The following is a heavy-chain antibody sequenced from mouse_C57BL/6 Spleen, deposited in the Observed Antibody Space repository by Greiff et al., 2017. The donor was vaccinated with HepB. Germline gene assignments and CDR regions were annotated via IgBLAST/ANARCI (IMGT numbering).Heavy chain of an antibody. J-gene: IGHJ1*03. V-gene: IGHV1-50*01. CDR2: IDPSDSYT. CDR1: GYTFTSYW. CDR3: ARRGMVTHWYFDV. Sequence: QVQLQQPGAELVKPGASVKLSCKASGYTFTSYWMQWVKQRPGQGLEWIGEIDPSDSYTNYNQKFKGKATLTVDTSSSTAYMQLSSLTSEDSAVYYCARRGMVTHWYFDVGGTGTTVTVSS. D-gene: IGHD2-3*01.